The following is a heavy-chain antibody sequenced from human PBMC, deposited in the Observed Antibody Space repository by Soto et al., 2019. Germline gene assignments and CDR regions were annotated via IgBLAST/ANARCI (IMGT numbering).Heavy chain of an antibody. CDR2: IYYSGST. CDR1: GGSISSGDYY. J-gene: IGHJ2*01. D-gene: IGHD6-19*01. V-gene: IGHV4-30-4*01. CDR3: ATASTQAVSWYFDL. Sequence: PSETLSLTCTVSGGSISSGDYYWIWIRHPPGKGLEWIGYIYYSGSTYYNPSLKSRVTISVDTSKNQFSLKLSSVTAADTAVYYCATASTQAVSWYFDLWGRGTLVTVSS.